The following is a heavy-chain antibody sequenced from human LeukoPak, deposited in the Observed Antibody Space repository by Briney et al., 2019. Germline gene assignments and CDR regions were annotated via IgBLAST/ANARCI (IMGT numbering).Heavy chain of an antibody. D-gene: IGHD3-10*01. Sequence: PGGSLRLSCAVSGFTFNNYAMSWVRQAPGKGLQWVSAISGSGGSTYYADSVRGRFTISRDNSKNMLYLQMNSLRAEDTAVYYCARDITMVRGVSDYWGQGTLVTVSS. CDR1: GFTFNNYA. CDR2: ISGSGGST. CDR3: ARDITMVRGVSDY. J-gene: IGHJ4*02. V-gene: IGHV3-23*01.